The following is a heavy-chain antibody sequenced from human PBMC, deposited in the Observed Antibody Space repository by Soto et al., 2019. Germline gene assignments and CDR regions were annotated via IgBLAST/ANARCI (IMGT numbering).Heavy chain of an antibody. CDR3: AYSSTPFDY. V-gene: IGHV3-23*01. D-gene: IGHD6-13*01. CDR1: GFTFSSYA. CDR2: ISGSGGST. J-gene: IGHJ4*02. Sequence: EVQLLESGGGLVQPGGSLRLSCAASGFTFSSYAMSWVRQAPGKGLEWVSAISGSGGSTYYADSVKGRFTISRDNSKNTLYLQMNSRTAEDTAVSYGAYSSTPFDYWGQGTLVTGSS.